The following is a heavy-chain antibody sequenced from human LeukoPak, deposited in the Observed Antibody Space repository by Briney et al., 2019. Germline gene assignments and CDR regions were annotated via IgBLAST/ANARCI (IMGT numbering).Heavy chain of an antibody. CDR3: AMAPSEIGGYYPEYFRH. D-gene: IGHD3-22*01. CDR2: IKSDGKT. Sequence: GGSLRLSCAASGFTFSSYWMHWVRQAPGKGLVWVSRIKSDGKTNYADSVKGRFTISRDNAKNTVSLQMNSLRAEDTGVYYCAMAPSEIGGYYPEYFRHWGQGILVTVSS. V-gene: IGHV3-74*01. J-gene: IGHJ1*01. CDR1: GFTFSSYW.